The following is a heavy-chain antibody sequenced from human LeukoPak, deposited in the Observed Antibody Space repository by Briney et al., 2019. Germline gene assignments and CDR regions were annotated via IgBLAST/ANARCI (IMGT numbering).Heavy chain of an antibody. Sequence: GGSLRLSCGASGFTFSSYWMHWVRQAPGKGLVWISRINSDGSTTSYADSVKGRFTISRDNAKNSLYLQMNSLRAEDTAVYYCARDVGLQLWLFDYWGQGTLVTASS. V-gene: IGHV3-74*01. J-gene: IGHJ4*02. CDR2: INSDGSTT. CDR3: ARDVGLQLWLFDY. D-gene: IGHD5-18*01. CDR1: GFTFSSYW.